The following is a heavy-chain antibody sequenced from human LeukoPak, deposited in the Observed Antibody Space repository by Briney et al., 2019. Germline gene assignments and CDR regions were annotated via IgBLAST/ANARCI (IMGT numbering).Heavy chain of an antibody. CDR1: GFTFSSYG. CDR2: IWYDGNNK. J-gene: IGHJ1*01. Sequence: GGSLRLSCAASGFTFSSYGIHWVRQAPGKGLEWVAFIWYDGNNKYYADSVKGRFTISRDNSKNTLYLQMNSLRAEDTAVYYCARDYGIGGGSWYNYLQHWGQGTLVTVSS. D-gene: IGHD6-13*01. CDR3: ARDYGIGGGSWYNYLQH. V-gene: IGHV3-33*01.